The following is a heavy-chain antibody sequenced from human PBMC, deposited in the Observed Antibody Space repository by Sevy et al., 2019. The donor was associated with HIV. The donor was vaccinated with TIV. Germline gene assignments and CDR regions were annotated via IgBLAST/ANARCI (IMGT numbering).Heavy chain of an antibody. CDR2: VHYSGRT. Sequence: SETMSLTCTVSGGSISSGNYLWSWIRQTPGKGLEWIGTVHYSGRTYYNPSLKSRVTISEATSKNQFSLNRNSVTAADTAVYFCARNFDYWGQGTLVTVSS. J-gene: IGHJ4*02. CDR3: ARNFDY. V-gene: IGHV4-39*01. CDR1: GGSISSGNYL.